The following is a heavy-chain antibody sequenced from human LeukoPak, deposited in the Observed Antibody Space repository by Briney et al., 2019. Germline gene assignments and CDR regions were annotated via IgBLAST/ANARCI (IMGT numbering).Heavy chain of an antibody. CDR2: INSDGSST. V-gene: IGHV3-74*01. CDR3: ARGGGYSYGALDY. D-gene: IGHD5-18*01. Sequence: PGGSLRLSCAASGFTFSNYWIHWVRHAPGKGLVWVSRINSDGSSTSYADSVKGRFTISRDNAKNTLYLQMNSLRAEDTAVYYCARGGGYSYGALDYWGQGTLVTVSS. CDR1: GFTFSNYW. J-gene: IGHJ4*02.